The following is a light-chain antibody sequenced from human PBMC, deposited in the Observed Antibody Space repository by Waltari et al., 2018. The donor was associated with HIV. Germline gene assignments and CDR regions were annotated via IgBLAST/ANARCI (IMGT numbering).Light chain of an antibody. V-gene: IGLV3-9*01. J-gene: IGLJ1*01. CDR3: QVWDSSTTFYV. Sequence: ATITCAGNNIGSQNVNWYQQKSGQAPVVVIYRDTNRPSGIPERFSGSNSGNTATLTISRAQAGDEADYFCQVWDSSTTFYVFGTGTKVTVL. CDR2: RDT. CDR1: NIGSQN.